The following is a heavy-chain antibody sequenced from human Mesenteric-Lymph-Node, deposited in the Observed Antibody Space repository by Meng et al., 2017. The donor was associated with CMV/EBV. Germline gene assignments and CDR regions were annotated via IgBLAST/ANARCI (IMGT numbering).Heavy chain of an antibody. CDR1: TFSSYW. D-gene: IGHD2-2*01. CDR3: ARVAGCSSTSCYSYWYFDL. J-gene: IGHJ2*01. Sequence: TFSSYWMHWVRQAPGKGLVWVSRINSDGRSTSYADSVKGRFTISRDNAKNTLYLQMNSLRAEDTAVYYCARVAGCSSTSCYSYWYFDLWGRGTLVTVSS. V-gene: IGHV3-74*01. CDR2: INSDGRST.